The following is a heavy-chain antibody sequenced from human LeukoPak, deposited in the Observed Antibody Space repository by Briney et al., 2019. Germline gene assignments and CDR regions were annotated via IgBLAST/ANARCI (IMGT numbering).Heavy chain of an antibody. D-gene: IGHD3-9*01. Sequence: PSETLSLTCTVSGGSISSYYWSWIRQPAGKGLEWIGRIYTSGSTNYNPSLKSRVTISVDTSKNQFSLKLSSVTAADTAVYYCARVVRYFDWLSRGGYFDYWGQGTLVTVSS. CDR3: ARVVRYFDWLSRGGYFDY. J-gene: IGHJ4*02. CDR1: GGSISSYY. CDR2: IYTSGST. V-gene: IGHV4-4*07.